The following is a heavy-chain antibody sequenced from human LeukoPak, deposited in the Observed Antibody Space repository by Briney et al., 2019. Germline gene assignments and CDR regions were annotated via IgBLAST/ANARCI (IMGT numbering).Heavy chain of an antibody. CDR3: ASDPDIVVVPAAG. CDR1: GYSISSGYY. J-gene: IGHJ4*02. D-gene: IGHD2-2*01. V-gene: IGHV4-38-2*02. Sequence: SETLSLTCTVSGYSISSGYYWGWIRQPPGKGLEWIGSIYHSGSTYYNPSLKSRVTISVDTSKNQFSLKLSSVTAADTAVYYCASDPDIVVVPAAGWGQGTLVTVSS. CDR2: IYHSGST.